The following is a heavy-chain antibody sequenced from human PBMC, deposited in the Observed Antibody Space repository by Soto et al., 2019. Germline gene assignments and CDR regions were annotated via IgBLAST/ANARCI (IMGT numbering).Heavy chain of an antibody. J-gene: IGHJ4*02. CDR2: IFHSGNT. CDR1: GGSFNNDY. Sequence: QVHLQESGPGLVKPSETLSLSCTIAGGSFNNDYWTWIRQSPGKGLEWIGYIFHSGNTDYNPSVKSPVTTSIDKSKNLFSLKLTSVTAADTAVYYCARDRYFYDSAGYYRTLASWGQGILVTVSS. V-gene: IGHV4-59*01. CDR3: ARDRYFYDSAGYYRTLAS. D-gene: IGHD3-22*01.